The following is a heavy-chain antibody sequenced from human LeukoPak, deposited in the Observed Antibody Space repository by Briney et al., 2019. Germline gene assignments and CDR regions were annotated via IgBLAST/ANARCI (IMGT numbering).Heavy chain of an antibody. V-gene: IGHV3-7*01. D-gene: IGHD3-3*01. Sequence: GGSLRLSCAASGFTFSTYWMIWVRQAPGKGLEWVASIKQDGSGEYYVDSVKGRFTISRDNAKNSLYLQMNSLRAEDTAVYSCARGITIFGVVTRPDYWGQGTLVTVSS. J-gene: IGHJ4*02. CDR2: IKQDGSGE. CDR1: GFTFSTYW. CDR3: ARGITIFGVVTRPDY.